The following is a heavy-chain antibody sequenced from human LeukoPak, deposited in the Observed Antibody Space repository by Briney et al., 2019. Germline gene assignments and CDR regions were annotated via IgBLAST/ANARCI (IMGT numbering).Heavy chain of an antibody. CDR3: ARTQSQSGSYRYYFGY. Sequence: SETLSLTCTVSGGSISSYYWSWIRQPAGKGLEWIGRIYTSGSTNYNPSLKSRVTMSLDPSKNEFSLRLNSVTAADTAVYYCARTQSQSGSYRYYFGYWGQGTLVTVSS. V-gene: IGHV4-4*07. CDR2: IYTSGST. J-gene: IGHJ4*02. CDR1: GGSISSYY. D-gene: IGHD1-26*01.